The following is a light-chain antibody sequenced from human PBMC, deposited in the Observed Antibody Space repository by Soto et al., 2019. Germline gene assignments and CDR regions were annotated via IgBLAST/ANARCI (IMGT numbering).Light chain of an antibody. CDR1: KCNIGAGYD. J-gene: IGLJ1*01. V-gene: IGLV1-40*01. Sequence: QSVLTQPPSVSGAPGQRVTISCTGSKCNIGAGYDVRWYHQLPGTAPKLLIYGNSNRPSGIPDRFSGSKSGTSASLAITGRNTEDEADYFSESYVKRMIGYVLGTGTKVT. CDR2: GNS. CDR3: ESYVKRMIGYV.